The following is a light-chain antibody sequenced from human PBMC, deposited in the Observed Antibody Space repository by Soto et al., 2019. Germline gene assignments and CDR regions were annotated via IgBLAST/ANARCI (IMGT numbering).Light chain of an antibody. CDR3: QQNNNWPAHT. J-gene: IGKJ2*01. CDR1: QSVSSN. CDR2: GAS. V-gene: IGKV3-15*01. Sequence: EIVMTQSPATLSVSPGERATLSCRASQSVSSNLAWYQQKPGQAPRLLIYGASTRATGIPARFSGSGSGTEFPLTISSLQSEDFAVYYCQQNNNWPAHTFGEGTKLEIK.